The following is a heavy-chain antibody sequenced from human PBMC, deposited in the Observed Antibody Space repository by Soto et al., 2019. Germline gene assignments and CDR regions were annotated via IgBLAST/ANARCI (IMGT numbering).Heavy chain of an antibody. Sequence: QVQLQESGPGLVKPSQTLSLTCTVSGGSISSGDYYWSWIRQPPGKGLEWIGYIYYSGSTYYNPSLKSRVTISVDTSKNQFSLKLSSVTAADTAVYYCARGLRFYGDYDYFDYWGQGTLVTVSS. D-gene: IGHD4-17*01. CDR3: ARGLRFYGDYDYFDY. J-gene: IGHJ4*02. CDR1: GGSISSGDYY. V-gene: IGHV4-30-4*01. CDR2: IYYSGST.